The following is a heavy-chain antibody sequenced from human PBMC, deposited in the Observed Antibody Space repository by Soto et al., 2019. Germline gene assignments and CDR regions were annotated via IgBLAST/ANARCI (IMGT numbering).Heavy chain of an antibody. J-gene: IGHJ4*02. CDR2: ISGSGGST. CDR3: AKDMYYDFWSGYATLDY. V-gene: IGHV3-23*01. CDR1: GFTFSSYA. D-gene: IGHD3-3*01. Sequence: GGSLRLSCAASGFTFSSYAMSWVRQAPGKGLEWVSAISGSGGSTYYADSVKGRFTISRDNSKNTLYLQMNSLRAEDTAVYYCAKDMYYDFWSGYATLDYWGQGTLVTVSS.